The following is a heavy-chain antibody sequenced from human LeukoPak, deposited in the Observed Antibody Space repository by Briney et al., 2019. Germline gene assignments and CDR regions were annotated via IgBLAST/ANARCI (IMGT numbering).Heavy chain of an antibody. V-gene: IGHV1-8*03. Sequence: GASVKVSCKASGYTFTSYDINWVRQATGQGLEWMGWMNPNSGNTGYAQKFQGRVTITRNTSISTAYMELSSLRSEDTAVYYCARWGRGAMGGHYYYYMDVWGKGTTVTVSS. CDR1: GYTFTSYD. J-gene: IGHJ6*03. D-gene: IGHD3-16*01. CDR3: ARWGRGAMGGHYYYYMDV. CDR2: MNPNSGNT.